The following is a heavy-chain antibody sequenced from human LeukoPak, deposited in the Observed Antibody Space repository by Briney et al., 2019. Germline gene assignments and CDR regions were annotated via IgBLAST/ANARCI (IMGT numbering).Heavy chain of an antibody. CDR3: AAYYYQSETSYRGGCDY. Sequence: GGSLRLSCTASGFTFSSYVMSWVRWAPGKGLVWVSVISGDGGTTYYADSVKGRFTTSRDNSKNTVYLETNIRRLDDTAKYYCAAYYYQSETSYRGGCDYWGRGSLATVSS. CDR1: GFTFSSYV. D-gene: IGHD3-22*01. J-gene: IGHJ4*02. V-gene: IGHV3-23*01. CDR2: ISGDGGTT.